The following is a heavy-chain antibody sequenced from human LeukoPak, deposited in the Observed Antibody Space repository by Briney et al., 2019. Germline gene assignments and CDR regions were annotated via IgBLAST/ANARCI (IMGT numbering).Heavy chain of an antibody. CDR2: IIPIFGTA. Sequence: GASVTVSCKASGGTFSSYAISWVRQAPGQGLEWMGGIIPIFGTANYAQKFQGRVTITADESTSTAYMELSSLRSEDTAVYYCARDCSSTSCYRSWFDPWGQGTLVTVSS. CDR1: GGTFSSYA. D-gene: IGHD2-2*02. V-gene: IGHV1-69*01. CDR3: ARDCSSTSCYRSWFDP. J-gene: IGHJ5*02.